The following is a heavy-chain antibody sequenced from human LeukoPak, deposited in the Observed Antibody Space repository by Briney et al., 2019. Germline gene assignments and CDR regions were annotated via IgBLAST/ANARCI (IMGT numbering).Heavy chain of an antibody. V-gene: IGHV3-23*01. D-gene: IGHD6-19*01. CDR3: AKDLALAGTGGGFDV. J-gene: IGHJ3*01. CDR2: IMGGGDQA. Sequence: GGSLRLSCAASGFTFTTYAINWVRQAPGKGLEWLSGIMGGGDQAYYADSVNGRFIISRDNSKNTVSLQMSSLRAEDTALYYCAKDLALAGTGGGFDVWGHGTRVAVSS. CDR1: GFTFTTYA.